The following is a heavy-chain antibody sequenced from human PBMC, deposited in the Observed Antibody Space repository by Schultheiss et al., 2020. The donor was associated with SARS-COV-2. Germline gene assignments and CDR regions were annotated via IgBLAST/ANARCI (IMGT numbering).Heavy chain of an antibody. J-gene: IGHJ4*02. CDR2: IYTSGST. D-gene: IGHD6-13*01. Sequence: SETLSLTCTVSGGSISSYYWSWIRQPAGKGLEWIGRIYTSGSTNYNPSLKSRVTISVGTSKDQFSLKLSSVTAADTAVYYCARRPGGIAAAGPSWDYWGQGTLVTVSS. CDR1: GGSISSYY. V-gene: IGHV4-4*07. CDR3: ARRPGGIAAAGPSWDY.